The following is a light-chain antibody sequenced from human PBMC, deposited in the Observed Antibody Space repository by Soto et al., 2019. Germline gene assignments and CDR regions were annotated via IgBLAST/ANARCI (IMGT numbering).Light chain of an antibody. CDR1: CSDVGGYNY. J-gene: IGLJ2*01. CDR2: DVS. CDR3: SSYTSSPV. V-gene: IGLV2-14*01. Sequence: QSVLTQPASVSGSPGQSITISCTGTCSDVGGYNYVSWYQQHPGKAPKLMIYDVSNRPSGVSNRFSGSKSGNTASLTISGLQAEDEADYYCSSYTSSPVFGGGTKLTVL.